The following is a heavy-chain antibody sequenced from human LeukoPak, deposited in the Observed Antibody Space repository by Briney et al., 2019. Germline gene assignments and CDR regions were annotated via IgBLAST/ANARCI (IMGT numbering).Heavy chain of an antibody. Sequence: GSLRLFCAASGFTFSSYAMSWVRQAPGKGLEWVSAISGSGGSTYYADSVKGRFTISRDNSKNTLYLQMNSLRAEDTAVYYCAKDEQGYGDYIVNRTDYCGQGTLVTVSS. CDR2: ISGSGGST. D-gene: IGHD4-17*01. CDR3: AKDEQGYGDYIVNRTDY. V-gene: IGHV3-23*01. CDR1: GFTFSSYA. J-gene: IGHJ4*02.